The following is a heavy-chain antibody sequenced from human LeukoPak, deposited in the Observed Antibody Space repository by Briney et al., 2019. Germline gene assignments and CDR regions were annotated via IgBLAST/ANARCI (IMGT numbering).Heavy chain of an antibody. CDR2: ISAYNGNT. J-gene: IGHJ4*02. Sequence: GASVKVSCKASGYTFTSYGISWVRQAPGQGLEWMGWISAYNGNTNYAQKLQGRVTMTTDTSTSTAYMELRSLRSDDTAVYYCARGLIRFLEWDGRYYFDYWGQGTLVTVSS. CDR3: ARGLIRFLEWDGRYYFDY. V-gene: IGHV1-18*01. D-gene: IGHD3-3*01. CDR1: GYTFTSYG.